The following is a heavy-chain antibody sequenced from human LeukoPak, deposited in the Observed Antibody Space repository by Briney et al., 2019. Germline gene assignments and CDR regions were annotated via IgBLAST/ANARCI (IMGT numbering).Heavy chain of an antibody. Sequence: SVKVSCKASGGTFSSYAISWVRQAPGQGLEWMGGIIPIFGTANYAQKFQGRVTITADESTSTAYMELSSLRSEDTAVYYCVFAVVTARSQLDYWGQGTLVTVSS. J-gene: IGHJ4*02. CDR1: GGTFSSYA. D-gene: IGHD2-21*02. CDR2: IIPIFGTA. CDR3: VFAVVTARSQLDY. V-gene: IGHV1-69*01.